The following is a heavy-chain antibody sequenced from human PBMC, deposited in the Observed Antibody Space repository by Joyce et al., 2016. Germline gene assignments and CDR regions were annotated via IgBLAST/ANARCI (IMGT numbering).Heavy chain of an antibody. J-gene: IGHJ6*02. V-gene: IGHV4-30-2*01. Sequence: QMQLQESGPGLVKPSQTLSLTCAVSGGSVSSGGYSCTWIRQPPGKGLEWIGHIYHSESTYYNPSLQSRVTMSVDRSKNQFSLKLRSVTAADTAVYYCARAYGSGSYSYYYGMDVWGQGTTVTVSS. CDR3: ARAYGSGSYSYYYGMDV. CDR1: GGSVSSGGYS. CDR2: IYHSEST. D-gene: IGHD3-10*01.